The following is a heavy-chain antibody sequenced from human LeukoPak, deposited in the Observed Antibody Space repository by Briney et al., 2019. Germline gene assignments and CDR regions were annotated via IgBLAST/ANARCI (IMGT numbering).Heavy chain of an antibody. J-gene: IGHJ6*02. Sequence: SETLSLTCTVSGGSISSSSYYWGWIRQPPGKGLEWIGYIYYSGSTNYNPSLKSRVTISVDTSKNQFSLKLSSVTAADTAVYYCARDSPHFGLSPYYYYGMDVWGQGTTVTVSS. V-gene: IGHV4-61*01. CDR2: IYYSGST. D-gene: IGHD3/OR15-3a*01. CDR1: GGSISSSSYY. CDR3: ARDSPHFGLSPYYYYGMDV.